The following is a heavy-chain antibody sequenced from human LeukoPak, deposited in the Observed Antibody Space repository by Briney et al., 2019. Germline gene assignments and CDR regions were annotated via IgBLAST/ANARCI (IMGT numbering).Heavy chain of an antibody. CDR1: GFTFSNYW. J-gene: IGHJ4*02. CDR3: ASLWSGSLRADY. Sequence: GGSLRLSCATSGFTFSNYWMSWVRQTPGKGLEWVSAISAGGGSTYYADSVKGRFTISRDNSKNTLYLQMNSLRADDTAVYYCASLWSGSLRADYWGQGTLATVSS. V-gene: IGHV3-23*01. D-gene: IGHD1-26*01. CDR2: ISAGGGST.